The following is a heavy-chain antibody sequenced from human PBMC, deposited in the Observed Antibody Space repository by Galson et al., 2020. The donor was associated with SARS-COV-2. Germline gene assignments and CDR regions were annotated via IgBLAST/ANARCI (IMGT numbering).Heavy chain of an antibody. J-gene: IGHJ6*02. CDR3: ARDSSGWSRDV. V-gene: IGHV3-7*01. CDR2: IKRDASEE. CDR1: GLTFGSYS. Sequence: GESLKISCAASGLTFGSYSMSWLRQAPGKGLYWVATIKRDASEEFYVDSVKGRFTISRDNAKNSLYLQMNSLRVEDTAVYYCARDSSGWSRDVWGQGTTVTVSS. D-gene: IGHD6-19*01.